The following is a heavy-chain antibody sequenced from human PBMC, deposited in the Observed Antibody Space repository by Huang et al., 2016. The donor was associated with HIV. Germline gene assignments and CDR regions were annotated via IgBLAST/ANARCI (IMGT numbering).Heavy chain of an antibody. J-gene: IGHJ3*02. V-gene: IGHV4-34*01. D-gene: IGHD2-8*01. CDR2: INHSGST. Sequence: QVQLQQWGAGLFKPSETLSLTCAVYGGSFSGYYWCWIRQPPGKRLEGIGEINHSGSTNHNPSLKSRVTISVDTSKNQFSLKLSSVTAADTAVYYCARGRWQIMKGVDAFDIWGQGTKVTVSS. CDR1: GGSFSGYY. CDR3: ARGRWQIMKGVDAFDI.